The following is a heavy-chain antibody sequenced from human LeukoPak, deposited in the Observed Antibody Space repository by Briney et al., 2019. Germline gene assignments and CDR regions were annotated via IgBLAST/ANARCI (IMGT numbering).Heavy chain of an antibody. Sequence: GGSLRLSCAASGFTFSSYSMNWVRQAAGKGREWVSYISSSSSYIYYAASVKGPFSISRDNAKNSLYLQMTSLRAEDTAVYYCARDLGAAVSIHYYYIDVWGKGTTVTVSS. CDR1: GFTFSSYS. CDR3: ARDLGAAVSIHYYYIDV. V-gene: IGHV3-21*01. D-gene: IGHD6-13*01. CDR2: ISSSSSYI. J-gene: IGHJ6*03.